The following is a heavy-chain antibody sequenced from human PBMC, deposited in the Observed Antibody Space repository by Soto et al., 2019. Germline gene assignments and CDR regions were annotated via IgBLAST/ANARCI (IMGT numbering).Heavy chain of an antibody. CDR1: VYPFTRYY. V-gene: IGHV1-46*01. Sequence: VKVCCKASVYPFTRYYMHLVRRAPGQGLEWMGIINPSGGSTSYAHKFQGRVTMTSDTSTSTVYMELSSLRSEDTAVYYCARLSRYNWFDPWVQGTLVSGSS. J-gene: IGHJ5*02. CDR3: ARLSRYNWFDP. CDR2: INPSGGST.